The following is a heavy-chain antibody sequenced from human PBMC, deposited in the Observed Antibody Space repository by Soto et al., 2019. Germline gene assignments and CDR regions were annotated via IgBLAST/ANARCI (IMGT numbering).Heavy chain of an antibody. CDR2: ISSSSSSYI. V-gene: IGHV3-21*01. J-gene: IGHJ6*02. D-gene: IGHD3-16*01. CDR1: GFTFSSYS. Sequence: GGSLRLSCAASGFTFSSYSMNWFRQAPGKGLEWVSSISSSSSSYIYYADSVKGRFTISRDNAKNSLYLQMNSLRAEDTAVYYCARDMITFGGVFSYYYGMDVWGQGTTVTVSS. CDR3: ARDMITFGGVFSYYYGMDV.